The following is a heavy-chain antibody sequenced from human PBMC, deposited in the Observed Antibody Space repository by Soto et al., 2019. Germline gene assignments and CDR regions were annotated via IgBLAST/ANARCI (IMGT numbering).Heavy chain of an antibody. CDR3: AKSYYYDSSGYYNWFDP. CDR1: GFTFSSYG. V-gene: IGHV3-30*18. D-gene: IGHD3-22*01. CDR2: ISYDGSNK. Sequence: HPGGSLRLSCAASGFTFSSYGMHWVRQAPGKGLEWVAVISYDGSNKYYADSVKGRFTISRDNSKNTLYLQMNSLRAEDTAVYYCAKSYYYDSSGYYNWFDPWGQGTLVTVSS. J-gene: IGHJ5*02.